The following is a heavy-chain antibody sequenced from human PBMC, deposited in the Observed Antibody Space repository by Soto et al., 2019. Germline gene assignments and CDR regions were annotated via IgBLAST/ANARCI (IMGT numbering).Heavy chain of an antibody. J-gene: IGHJ6*02. Sequence: QVQLVQSGAEVKKPGSSVKVSCKASGGTFSSYAISWVRQAPGQGLERMGGIIPIFGTANYEQKFQGRVTITADESTSTAYMELSSLRSEDTAVYYCARTGAAVIHRDYGMDVWGQGTTVTVSS. CDR3: ARTGAAVIHRDYGMDV. D-gene: IGHD6-13*01. CDR1: GGTFSSYA. V-gene: IGHV1-69*01. CDR2: IIPIFGTA.